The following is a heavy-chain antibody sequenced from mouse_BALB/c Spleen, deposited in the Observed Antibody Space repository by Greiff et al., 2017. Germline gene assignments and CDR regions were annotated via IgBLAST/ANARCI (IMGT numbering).Heavy chain of an antibody. Sequence: VQLQQSGPGLVKPSQSLSLTCSVTGYSITSGYYWNWIRQFPGNKLEWMGYISYDGSNNYNPSLKNRISITRDTSKNQFFLKLNSVTTEDTATYYCARGLVLDYWGQGTTLTVSS. CDR3: ARGLVLDY. CDR1: GYSITSGYY. CDR2: ISYDGSN. D-gene: IGHD2-2*01. J-gene: IGHJ2*01. V-gene: IGHV3-6*02.